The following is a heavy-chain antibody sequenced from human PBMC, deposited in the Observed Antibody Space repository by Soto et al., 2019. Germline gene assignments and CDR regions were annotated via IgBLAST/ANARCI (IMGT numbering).Heavy chain of an antibody. CDR3: ARDLGYGRQLNWLDP. Sequence: PSETLSLTCTVSGGSISSYYWTWIRQPPGKALEWIAYIYYDGSTTYNPSLKSRVTISVDTSKNQFSLKLSSVTAVDTAVYYCARDLGYGRQLNWLDPWGPGTLVTVSS. J-gene: IGHJ5*02. CDR1: GGSISSYY. CDR2: IYYDGST. D-gene: IGHD4-17*01. V-gene: IGHV4-59*01.